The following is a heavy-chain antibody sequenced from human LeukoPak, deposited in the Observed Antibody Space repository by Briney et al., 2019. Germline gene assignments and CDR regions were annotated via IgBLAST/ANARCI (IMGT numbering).Heavy chain of an antibody. CDR2: INPSVGST. Sequence: GASVKVSCKASGYTVTSYYMHWVRRAPGQGLEWMGLINPSVGSTSYGQKFQGRVTMTRDTPTNTVYMELSSLRSEDTAVYYCAKDKGSGWTLDAFDIWGQGTMVTVSS. CDR3: AKDKGSGWTLDAFDI. J-gene: IGHJ3*02. D-gene: IGHD6-19*01. CDR1: GYTVTSYY. V-gene: IGHV1-46*01.